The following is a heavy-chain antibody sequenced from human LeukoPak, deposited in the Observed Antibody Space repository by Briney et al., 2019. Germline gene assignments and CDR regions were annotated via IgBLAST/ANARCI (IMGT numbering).Heavy chain of an antibody. V-gene: IGHV3-9*01. J-gene: IGHJ4*02. CDR3: AKGYCSSTSCAGHH. D-gene: IGHD2-2*01. CDR1: GFTFDDYA. CDR2: ISWNSGSI. Sequence: GGSLRLSCAASGFTFDDYAMHWVRQAPGKGLEWVSGISWNSGSIGYADSVKGRFTISRDNAKNSLYLQMNSLRAEDTVLYYCAKGYCSSTSCAGHHWGQGTLVTVSS.